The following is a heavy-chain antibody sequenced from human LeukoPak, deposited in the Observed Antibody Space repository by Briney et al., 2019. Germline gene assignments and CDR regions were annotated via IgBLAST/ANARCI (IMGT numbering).Heavy chain of an antibody. V-gene: IGHV3-21*01. J-gene: IGHJ6*03. CDR3: ARDLGCSSTSCYYYYYYYMDV. CDR2: ISSSSTYI. D-gene: IGHD2-2*01. CDR1: GFTFSTYS. Sequence: GGSLRLSCAASGFTFSTYSMTWVRQAPGKGLEWVSSISSSSTYIYYADSVKGRFTISRDNAKNSLYLQMNSLRAEDTAVYYCARDLGCSSTSCYYYYYYYMDVWGKGTTVTVSS.